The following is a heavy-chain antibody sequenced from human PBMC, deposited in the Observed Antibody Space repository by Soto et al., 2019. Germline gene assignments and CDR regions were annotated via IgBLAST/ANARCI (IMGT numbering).Heavy chain of an antibody. CDR1: GIDFSNYA. V-gene: IGHV3-23*01. CDR3: ANAPHQYYYYGSGINRDFDY. J-gene: IGHJ4*02. Sequence: GGSLRLSCVVSGIDFSNYAMTWVRQAPGKGLEWVAISSTSGRSTYHADSVRGRFTISRDNSKNTLYLQMSSLRAEDTAVYYCANAPHQYYYYGSGINRDFDYWGQGTLVTVSS. CDR2: SSTSGRST. D-gene: IGHD3-10*01.